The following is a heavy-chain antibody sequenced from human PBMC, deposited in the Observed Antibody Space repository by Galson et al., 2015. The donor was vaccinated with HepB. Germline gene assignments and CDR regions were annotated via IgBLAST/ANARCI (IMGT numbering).Heavy chain of an antibody. D-gene: IGHD6-19*01. V-gene: IGHV3-7*03. Sequence: SLRLSCAASGFSFSSYWMSWVRQAPGKGLEWVANIKQDGSEKYYVDSVKGRFTISRDNAKNSLYLQMNSLRAEDTAVYYCARDRLGGWLDPWGQGTLVTVSS. CDR3: ARDRLGGWLDP. CDR1: GFSFSSYW. CDR2: IKQDGSEK. J-gene: IGHJ5*02.